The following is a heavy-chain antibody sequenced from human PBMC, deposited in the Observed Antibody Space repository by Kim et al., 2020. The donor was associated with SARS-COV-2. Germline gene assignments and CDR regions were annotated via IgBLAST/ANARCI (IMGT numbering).Heavy chain of an antibody. CDR1: GFTFSTYG. CDR2: ISGSGKST. Sequence: GGSLRVSCVASGFTFSTYGMSWVRQAPGKGPEWVSVISGSGKSTYYLDSVKGRFTVSRDNSKNTVYLDMNGLTADDTAVYFCAKRRTSGWLREDFDFWGQGTLVAVSS. V-gene: IGHV3-23*01. J-gene: IGHJ4*02. D-gene: IGHD6-19*01. CDR3: AKRRTSGWLREDFDF.